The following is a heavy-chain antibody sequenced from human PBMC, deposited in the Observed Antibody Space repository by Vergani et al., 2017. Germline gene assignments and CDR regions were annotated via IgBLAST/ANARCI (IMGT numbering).Heavy chain of an antibody. CDR1: GFTFSSYA. J-gene: IGHJ6*03. CDR3: ARDPIVVVAATNGNYYMDV. V-gene: IGHV3-30-3*01. CDR2: ISYDGSNK. Sequence: QVQLVESGGGVVQPGRYLRLYCAASGFTFSSYAMHWVRQAPGKGLEWVAVISYDGSNKYYADSVKGRFTISRDNSRNLLYLQMNSLRAEDTAVYYVARDPIVVVAATNGNYYMDVWGKGTTVTVSS. D-gene: IGHD2-15*01.